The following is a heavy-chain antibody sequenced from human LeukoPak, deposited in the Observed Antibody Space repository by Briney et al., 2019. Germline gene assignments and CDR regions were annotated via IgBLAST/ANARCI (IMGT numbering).Heavy chain of an antibody. CDR2: INPSGGST. CDR1: GYSFVNYY. D-gene: IGHD1-26*01. CDR3: ARASGSYWWFDS. J-gene: IGHJ5*01. V-gene: IGHV1-46*01. Sequence: GASVKVSCKASGYSFVNYYMHWVRQAPGQGLEWMGIINPSGGSTSFAQKVQGRVTMTRDMSTTTVYMELSRLRSDDTAVYYCARASGSYWWFDSWGQGTLVTVSS.